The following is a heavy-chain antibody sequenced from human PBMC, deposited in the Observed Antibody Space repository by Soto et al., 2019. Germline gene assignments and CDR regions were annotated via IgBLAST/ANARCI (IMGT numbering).Heavy chain of an antibody. Sequence: ESGGSLIQPGGSLRLSCAASGFTFNTYSMNWVRQAPGKGLEWVSFISSSGSIRYYADSVKGRFTTSRDNAKNSLFLQMNSLRVEDTAIYYCARGLYLEDYHMDVWGKGTTVTVSS. CDR2: ISSSGSIR. CDR1: GFTFNTYS. CDR3: ARGLYLEDYHMDV. J-gene: IGHJ6*03. D-gene: IGHD3-16*01. V-gene: IGHV3-48*01.